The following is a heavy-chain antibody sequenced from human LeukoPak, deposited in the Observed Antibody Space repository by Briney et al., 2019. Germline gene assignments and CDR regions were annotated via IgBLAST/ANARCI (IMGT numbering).Heavy chain of an antibody. Sequence: SETLSLTCTVSGGSISGWYWSWIRQPPGKGLEWIGYIYYTGNTNYNPSLKSRVTISVDASKNQFSLKLSSVTAADTAVYYCARHMGSGWPLFDYWGQGTLVTVSS. CDR1: GGSISGWY. J-gene: IGHJ4*02. CDR2: IYYTGNT. V-gene: IGHV4-59*08. D-gene: IGHD6-19*01. CDR3: ARHMGSGWPLFDY.